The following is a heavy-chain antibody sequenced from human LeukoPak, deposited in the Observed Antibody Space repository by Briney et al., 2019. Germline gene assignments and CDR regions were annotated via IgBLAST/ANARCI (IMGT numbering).Heavy chain of an antibody. CDR1: GFTVSSDY. J-gene: IGHJ5*02. D-gene: IGHD6-13*01. CDR3: GRWGAVAGLDL. CDR2: IEPAGSAT. V-gene: IGHV3-7*01. Sequence: GGSLRLSCAASGFTVSSDYMSWVRQPPGEGLEWVANIEPAGSATYYADSVKGRFTISRDNAKSSLSLQMSSLRVEDTAIYYCGRWGAVAGLDLWGQGTLVTVSS.